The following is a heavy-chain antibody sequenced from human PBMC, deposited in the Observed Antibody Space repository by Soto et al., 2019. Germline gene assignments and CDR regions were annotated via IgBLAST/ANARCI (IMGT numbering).Heavy chain of an antibody. CDR3: ATSSSWKNWFDP. J-gene: IGHJ5*02. CDR1: GGTFSSYA. CDR2: IIPIFGTA. D-gene: IGHD6-13*01. V-gene: IGHV1-69*06. Sequence: SVKVSCKASGGTFSSYAISWVRQAPGQGLEWMGGIIPIFGTANYAQKFQGRVTITADKSTSTAYMELSSLRSEDTAVYYCATSSSWKNWFDPWGQGALVTVSS.